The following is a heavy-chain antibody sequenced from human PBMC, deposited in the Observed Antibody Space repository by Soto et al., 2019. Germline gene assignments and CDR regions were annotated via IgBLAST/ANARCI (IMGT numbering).Heavy chain of an antibody. CDR1: SGPISTYY. Sequence: PSETLSLTCTVSSGPISTYYWSWIWQPAGKGLEWIGRIYSSGSTLYNPSLKSRVTMSVDTSKNQISLKLSSVTAADTAVYYCAGGAAADYFDYWGQGTLVTV. V-gene: IGHV4-4*07. J-gene: IGHJ4*02. CDR2: IYSSGST. CDR3: AGGAAADYFDY. D-gene: IGHD6-13*01.